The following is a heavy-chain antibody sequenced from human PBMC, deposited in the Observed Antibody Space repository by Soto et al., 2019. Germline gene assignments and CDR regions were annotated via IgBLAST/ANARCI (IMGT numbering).Heavy chain of an antibody. Sequence: SVKVSCKASGGTFSSYAISWVRQAPGQGLEWMGGIIPIFGTANYAQKFQGRVTITADESTSTAYMELSSLRSEDTAVYYCARDARYSGSSEGMDVWGQGTTVTVSS. CDR2: IIPIFGTA. CDR1: GGTFSSYA. J-gene: IGHJ6*02. D-gene: IGHD6-6*01. V-gene: IGHV1-69*13. CDR3: ARDARYSGSSEGMDV.